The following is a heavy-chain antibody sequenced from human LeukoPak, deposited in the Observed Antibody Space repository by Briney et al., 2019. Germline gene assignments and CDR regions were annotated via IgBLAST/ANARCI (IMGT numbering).Heavy chain of an antibody. D-gene: IGHD3-22*01. Sequence: GESLKISCKGSGYNFSNYWIAWVRQMPGKGLEWMGIIYPNDSGTRYRPSFQGQVSISADKSINTAYLQWSSLKASDTAMYFCARPNITYYYDSSGYDGFGVWGQGTMVTVSS. CDR1: GYNFSNYW. CDR3: ARPNITYYYDSSGYDGFGV. J-gene: IGHJ3*01. CDR2: IYPNDSGT. V-gene: IGHV5-51*01.